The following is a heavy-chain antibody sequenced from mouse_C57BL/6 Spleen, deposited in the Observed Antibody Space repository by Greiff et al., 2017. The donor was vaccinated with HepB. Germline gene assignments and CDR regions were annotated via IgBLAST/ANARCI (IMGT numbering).Heavy chain of an antibody. Sequence: QVKLKESGAELVRPGASVTLSCKASGYTFTDYEMHWVKKTPVHGLEWIGAIAPETGGTAYNQKFKGKAILTADKSSSTAYMELRSLTSEDSAVYYCTRSGVLVLGPFAYWGQGTLVTVSA. CDR2: IAPETGGT. V-gene: IGHV1-15*01. J-gene: IGHJ3*01. CDR1: GYTFTDYE. CDR3: TRSGVLVLGPFAY. D-gene: IGHD4-1*01.